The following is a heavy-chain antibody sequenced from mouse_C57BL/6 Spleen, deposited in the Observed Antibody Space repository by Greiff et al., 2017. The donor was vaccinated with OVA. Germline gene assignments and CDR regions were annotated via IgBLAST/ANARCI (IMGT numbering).Heavy chain of an antibody. J-gene: IGHJ2*01. CDR2: IDPSDSYT. CDR3: ARYVTTVYDY. CDR1: GYTFTSYW. Sequence: QVQLKQPGAELVMPGASVKLSCKASGYTFTSYWMHWVKQRPGQGLEWIGEIDPSDSYTNYNQKFKGKSTLTVDKSSSTAYMQLSSLTSEDSAVYYCARYVTTVYDYWGQGTTLTVSS. D-gene: IGHD1-1*01. V-gene: IGHV1-69*01.